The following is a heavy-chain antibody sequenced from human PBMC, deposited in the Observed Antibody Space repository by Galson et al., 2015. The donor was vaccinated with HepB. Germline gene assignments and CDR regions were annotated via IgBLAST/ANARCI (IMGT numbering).Heavy chain of an antibody. CDR3: ALYDFWSGYYRGYIDY. CDR2: ISSNGGST. D-gene: IGHD3-3*01. Sequence: SLRLSCAASGFTFSSYAMHWVRQAPGKGLEYVSAISSNGGSTYYANSVKGRFTISRDDSKNTLYLQMGSLRAEDMAVYYCALYDFWSGYYRGYIDYWGQGTLVTVSS. CDR1: GFTFSSYA. J-gene: IGHJ4*02. V-gene: IGHV3-64*01.